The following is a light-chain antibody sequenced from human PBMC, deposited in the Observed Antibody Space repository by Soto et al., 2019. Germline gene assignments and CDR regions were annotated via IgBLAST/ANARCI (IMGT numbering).Light chain of an antibody. Sequence: EIVFTQSPPTLSVSPGERAPLSCRASQSVSSNLAWYQQKPGQAPRLLIYGASTRATGIPARFSGSGSGTEFTLTITSLQSEDFAVYYCQQYKKWPWTFGQGTKVDIK. CDR1: QSVSSN. CDR2: GAS. CDR3: QQYKKWPWT. J-gene: IGKJ1*01. V-gene: IGKV3-15*01.